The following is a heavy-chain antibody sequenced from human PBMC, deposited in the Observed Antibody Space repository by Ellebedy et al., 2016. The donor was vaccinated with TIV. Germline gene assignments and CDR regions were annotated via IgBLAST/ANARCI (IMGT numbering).Heavy chain of an antibody. CDR3: ASLVVVAASNWFDP. D-gene: IGHD2-15*01. J-gene: IGHJ5*02. V-gene: IGHV4-30-2*01. CDR2: IYQSGST. Sequence: SETLSLXCAVSGGSISSGGNSWSWIRQPPGKGLEWIGCIYQSGSTYYNPSLKSRVTISVDRSKNQFSLKLSSVTAADTAVYYCASLVVVAASNWFDPWGQGTLVTVSS. CDR1: GGSISSGGNS.